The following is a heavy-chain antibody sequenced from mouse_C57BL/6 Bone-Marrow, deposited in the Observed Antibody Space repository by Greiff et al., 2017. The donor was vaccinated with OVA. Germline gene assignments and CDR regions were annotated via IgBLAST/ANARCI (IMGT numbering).Heavy chain of an antibody. CDR1: GYSITSGYD. J-gene: IGHJ3*01. D-gene: IGHD1-1*01. CDR2: ISYSGST. Sequence: EVQLQQSGPGMVKPSQSLSLTCTVPGYSITSGYDWHWIRHFPGNKLEWMGYISYSGSTNYNPSLKSRISITHDTSKNHFFLQLNSVTTEDTATYYRARGDYGSSYGCAYGGQGTLVTVSA. V-gene: IGHV3-1*01. CDR3: ARGDYGSSYGCAY.